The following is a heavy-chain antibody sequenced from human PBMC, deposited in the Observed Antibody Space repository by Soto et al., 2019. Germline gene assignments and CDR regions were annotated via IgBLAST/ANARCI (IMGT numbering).Heavy chain of an antibody. J-gene: IGHJ1*01. CDR3: ARDYGGNSVYFQH. Sequence: SETLSLTSTVSGGTIRSYYWSWIRQPPGKGLEWIGYIYYSGSTNYNPSLKSRVTISVDTSKNQFSLKLSSVTAADTAVYYCARDYGGNSVYFQHWGQGTLVTVSS. V-gene: IGHV4-59*01. D-gene: IGHD4-17*01. CDR1: GGTIRSYY. CDR2: IYYSGST.